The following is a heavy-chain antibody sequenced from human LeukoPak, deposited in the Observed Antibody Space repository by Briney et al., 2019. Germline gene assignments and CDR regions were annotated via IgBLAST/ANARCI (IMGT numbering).Heavy chain of an antibody. J-gene: IGHJ4*02. CDR1: GFTFNSYA. V-gene: IGHV3-23*01. D-gene: IGHD5-12*01. Sequence: GGSLRLSCAASGFTFNSYAMSWVRQAPGKGLEWVSGVSGSGGSTYYADSVKGRFTISRDNSKNTLYLQMNSLRAEDTAVYYCAKDLDIVATITGNWGQGTLVTVTS. CDR2: VSGSGGST. CDR3: AKDLDIVATITGN.